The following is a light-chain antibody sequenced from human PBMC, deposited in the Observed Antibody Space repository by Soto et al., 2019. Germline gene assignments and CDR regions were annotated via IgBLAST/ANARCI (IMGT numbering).Light chain of an antibody. J-gene: IGKJ1*01. CDR3: EQSYRTLAWT. CDR2: AAS. CDR1: QSISSY. V-gene: IGKV1-39*01. Sequence: DIQMTQSPSSLSASVGDRVTITCRASQSISSYLNWYQQKPGKAPKLLIYAASSLQSGVPSRFSGSESGTDFNLTISSLQPEDVATSYGEQSYRTLAWTYGQGTEVEIK.